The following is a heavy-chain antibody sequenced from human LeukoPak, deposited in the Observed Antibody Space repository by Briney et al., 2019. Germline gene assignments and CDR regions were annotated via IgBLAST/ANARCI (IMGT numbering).Heavy chain of an antibody. CDR3: ARGEGGNSPYFDY. Sequence: GESLKISCKGSGYNFINYWIGWVRRMPGKGLEWMGIIYSGDSDTRYSPSFQGQVTISADKSINTAYLQWSNLKASDTAMYYCARGEGGNSPYFDYWGQGTLVTVPS. J-gene: IGHJ4*02. V-gene: IGHV5-51*01. D-gene: IGHD4-23*01. CDR1: GYNFINYW. CDR2: IYSGDSDT.